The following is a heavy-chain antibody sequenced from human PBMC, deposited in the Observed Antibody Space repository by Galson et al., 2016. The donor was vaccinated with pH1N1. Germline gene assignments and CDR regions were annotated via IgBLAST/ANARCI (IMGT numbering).Heavy chain of an antibody. CDR1: GDSISYSNYY. V-gene: IGHV4-39*01. CDR3: VRLHVDPSFDH. D-gene: IGHD5-24*01. J-gene: IGHJ4*02. CDR2: IYYTGST. Sequence: LSLTCTVSGDSISYSNYYWAWVRQPPGKGLEWIGSIYYTGSTYYGPSLKTRATISVHTSRIQFSLKLTSVTAADTAVYYCVRLHVDPSFDHWGQGILVTASS.